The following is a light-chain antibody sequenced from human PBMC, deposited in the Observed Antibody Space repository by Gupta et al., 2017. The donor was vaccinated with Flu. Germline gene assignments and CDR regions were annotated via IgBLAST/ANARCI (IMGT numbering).Light chain of an antibody. CDR1: QNIITW. CDR2: TAS. CDR3: QQYSDNSPWT. J-gene: IGKJ1*01. Sequence: VQMTQSPSTLSASVGDRVTITCRASQNIITWLAWFQQKPGKAPKVLISTASNLETGAPSRFSGSGSGTEFTLTISSRQPDDFASYYCQQYSDNSPWTFGQGTKVETK. V-gene: IGKV1-5*03.